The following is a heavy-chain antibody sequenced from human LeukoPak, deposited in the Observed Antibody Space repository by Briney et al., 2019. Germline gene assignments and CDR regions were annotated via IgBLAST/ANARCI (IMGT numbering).Heavy chain of an antibody. V-gene: IGHV1-18*01. J-gene: IGHJ6*02. CDR2: ISAYNGNT. Sequence: ASVKVSCKASGYTFTSYGISWVRQAPGQGLEWMGWISAYNGNTNYAQKLQGRVTMTTDTSTSTAYMELRSLRFDDTAVYYCARGGCSSTSCSLSGYYGMDVWGQGTTVTVSS. CDR1: GYTFTSYG. D-gene: IGHD2-2*01. CDR3: ARGGCSSTSCSLSGYYGMDV.